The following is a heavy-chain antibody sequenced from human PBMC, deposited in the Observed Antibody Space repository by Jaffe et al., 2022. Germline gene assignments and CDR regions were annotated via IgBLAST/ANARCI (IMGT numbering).Heavy chain of an antibody. Sequence: QVQLVESGGGVVQPGGSLRLSCAASGFTFSSYGMHWVRQAPGKGLEWVAFIRYDGSNKYYADSVKGRFTISRDNSKNTLYLQMNSLRAEDTAVYYCAKFKRVRGYSGYAFDYWGQGTLVTVSS. CDR2: IRYDGSNK. J-gene: IGHJ4*02. V-gene: IGHV3-30*02. CDR3: AKFKRVRGYSGYAFDY. D-gene: IGHD5-12*01. CDR1: GFTFSSYG.